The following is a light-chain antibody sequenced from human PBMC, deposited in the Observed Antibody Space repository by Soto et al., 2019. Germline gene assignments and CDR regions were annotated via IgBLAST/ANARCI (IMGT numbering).Light chain of an antibody. CDR1: TGAVATNHY. CDR3: SLSYRGIRV. CDR2: DTN. Sequence: QAVVTQEPSLTVSPGGTVTLTCASSTGAVATNHYPYWFQQKPGRAPRTLIYDTNNRHSWAPARFSGSLLGGKPALTLSGAQPGEEAEYYCSLSYRGIRVFGGGTQLTA. J-gene: IGLJ7*02. V-gene: IGLV7-46*01.